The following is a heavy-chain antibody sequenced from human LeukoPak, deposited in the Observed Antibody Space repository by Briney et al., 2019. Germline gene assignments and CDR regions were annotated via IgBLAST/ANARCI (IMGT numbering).Heavy chain of an antibody. Sequence: SETLSLTCTVSGGSISSYYWSWIRQPAGKGLEWIGRIYASGSTNYNPSLKSRVTISVDKSKNQFSLRLISVTAADTAVYYCARAAGYSYGHHLDYWGQGTLVTVSS. J-gene: IGHJ4*02. D-gene: IGHD5-18*01. CDR1: GGSISSYY. CDR3: ARAAGYSYGHHLDY. CDR2: IYASGST. V-gene: IGHV4-4*07.